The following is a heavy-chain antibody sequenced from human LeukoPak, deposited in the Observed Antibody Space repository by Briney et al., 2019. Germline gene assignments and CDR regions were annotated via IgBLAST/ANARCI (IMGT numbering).Heavy chain of an antibody. Sequence: ASVKVSCKASGYTFTSYGISWVRQAPGQGLEWMGWISAYNGNTNYAQKLQGRVTMTTDTSTSTAYMELRSLRSDDTAVYSCARVLGHHKDIVVVVAATHWFDPWGQGTLVTVSS. D-gene: IGHD2-15*01. CDR1: GYTFTSYG. V-gene: IGHV1-18*01. CDR2: ISAYNGNT. J-gene: IGHJ5*02. CDR3: ARVLGHHKDIVVVVAATHWFDP.